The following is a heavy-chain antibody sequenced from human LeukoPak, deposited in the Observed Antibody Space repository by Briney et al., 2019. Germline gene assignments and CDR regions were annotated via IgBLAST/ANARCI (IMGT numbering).Heavy chain of an antibody. J-gene: IGHJ6*03. CDR1: GYTFTSYD. V-gene: IGHV1-8*03. CDR2: MNPNSGNT. CDR3: ARGRGAVTHYYYMDV. D-gene: IGHD4-23*01. Sequence: ASVKVSCKASGYTFTSYDINWVRRATGQGLEWMGWMNPNSGNTGYAQKFQGRVTITRNTSISTAYMELSSLRSEDTAVYYCARGRGAVTHYYYMDVWGKGTTVTVSS.